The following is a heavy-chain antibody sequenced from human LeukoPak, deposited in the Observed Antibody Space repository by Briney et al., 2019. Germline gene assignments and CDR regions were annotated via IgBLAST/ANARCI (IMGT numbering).Heavy chain of an antibody. V-gene: IGHV4-59*01. CDR2: IYYSGST. CDR1: GGSISSYY. CDR3: ARGAEYYYYGMDV. Sequence: PSETLSVTCTVSGGSISSYYWSWIRQPPGEGLEWIGYIYYSGSTNYNPSLKSRVTISVDTSKNQFSLKLSSVTAADTAVYYCARGAEYYYYGMDVWGQGTTVTVSS. J-gene: IGHJ6*02. D-gene: IGHD6-19*01.